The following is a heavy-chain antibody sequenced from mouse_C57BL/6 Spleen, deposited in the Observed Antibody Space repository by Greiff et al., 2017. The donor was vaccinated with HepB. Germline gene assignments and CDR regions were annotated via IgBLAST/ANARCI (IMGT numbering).Heavy chain of an antibody. V-gene: IGHV1-52*01. CDR3: ARWEGTTDYYAMDY. Sequence: QVQLQQPGAELVRPGSSVKLSCKASGYTFTSYWMHWVKQRPIQGLEWIGNIDPSDSETHYNQKFKDKATLTVDKSSSTAYMQLSSLTSEDSAVYYCARWEGTTDYYAMDYWGQGTSVTVSS. CDR2: IDPSDSET. D-gene: IGHD1-1*01. CDR1: GYTFTSYW. J-gene: IGHJ4*01.